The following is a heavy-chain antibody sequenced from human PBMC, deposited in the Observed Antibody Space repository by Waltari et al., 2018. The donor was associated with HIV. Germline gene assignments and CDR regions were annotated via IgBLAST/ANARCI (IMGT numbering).Heavy chain of an antibody. CDR1: GFIFSGYW. V-gene: IGHV3-7*01. CDR2: IKQDGREK. Sequence: EVQLVGSGGGLVQPGGSLRLSCAGSGFIFSGYWMTWVRQAPEKGLEWVANIKQDGREKYYVDSVKGRFTISRDNAKNSLYLQMNSLRAEDTAVYYCARDFGGDYYYFYGMDLWGQGTTVTVSS. D-gene: IGHD3-10*01. J-gene: IGHJ6*02. CDR3: ARDFGGDYYYFYGMDL.